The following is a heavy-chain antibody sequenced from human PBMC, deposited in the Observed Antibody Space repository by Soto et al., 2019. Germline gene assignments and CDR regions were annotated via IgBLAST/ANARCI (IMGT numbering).Heavy chain of an antibody. J-gene: IGHJ6*02. D-gene: IGHD6-19*01. CDR1: GYTFTSYY. CDR3: ARWSQWLARGMDV. V-gene: IGHV1-46*01. Sequence: QVQLVQSGAEVKKPGASVKVSCKASGYTFTSYYMHWVRQAPGQGLEWMGIINPSGGSTSYAQKFQGRVSMTSDTSKSTVYMELSSLRSEDTAVYYCARWSQWLARGMDVWGQGTTVTVSS. CDR2: INPSGGST.